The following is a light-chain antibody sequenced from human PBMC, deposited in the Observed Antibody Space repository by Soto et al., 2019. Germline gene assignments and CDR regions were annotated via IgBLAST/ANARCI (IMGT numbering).Light chain of an antibody. CDR1: QSVGGN. J-gene: IGKJ5*01. V-gene: IGKV3-20*01. CDR3: KHYGAAPIS. Sequence: EIVVTQDPGSLSLSPGDSATLSCRASQSVGGNVAWYQQIPGQPPKLLIFGASSRATGIAAEFSGSGSGTDFTLTISRLEPADFALYSCKHYGAAPISFGQGTRLEI. CDR2: GAS.